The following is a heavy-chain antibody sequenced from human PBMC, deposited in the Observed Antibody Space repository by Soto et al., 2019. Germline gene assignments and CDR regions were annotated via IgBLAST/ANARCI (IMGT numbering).Heavy chain of an antibody. CDR3: ARGQRFSDWFDP. V-gene: IGHV4-4*07. CDR2: IYSSGST. CDR1: GGAISTYY. D-gene: IGHD3-3*01. Sequence: QVHLQESGPGLVKPSETLSLTCTVSGGAISTYYWTWIRQPAGKGLEWIGRIYSSGSTKNNPSLQSRATMSLDTSNNRCSLSLTSVTAVDTAVYYCARGQRFSDWFDPWGQGTLVTVSS. J-gene: IGHJ5*02.